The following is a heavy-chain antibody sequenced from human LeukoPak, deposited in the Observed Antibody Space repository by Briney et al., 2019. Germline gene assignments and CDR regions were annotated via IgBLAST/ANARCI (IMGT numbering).Heavy chain of an antibody. CDR3: ARGQIVGVQGDF. J-gene: IGHJ4*02. CDR2: MYSRGSS. V-gene: IGHV3-66*02. CDR1: GFTVGNNY. Sequence: GGSLRLSCTVSGFTVGNNYMSRVRQAPGKELEWVALMYSRGSSHYADSVRGRFTISRDSSKNTVYLQMNSLTAEDTAVYYCARGQIVGVQGDFWGQGTLVTVSS. D-gene: IGHD1-26*01.